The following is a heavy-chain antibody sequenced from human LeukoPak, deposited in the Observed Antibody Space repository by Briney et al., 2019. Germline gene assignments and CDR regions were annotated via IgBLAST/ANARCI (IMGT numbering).Heavy chain of an antibody. V-gene: IGHV4-31*03. CDR3: ARGPTTVTKGFDV. Sequence: SQTLSLTCTVSGGSISSGGYYWSWIRQHPGKGLEWIGYIYYSGSTYYNPSLKSRVTITVDTSKKQFSLKMTSVTAADTAVYYCARGPTTVTKGFDVWGQGTMVTVSS. J-gene: IGHJ3*01. CDR2: IYYSGST. D-gene: IGHD4-17*01. CDR1: GGSISSGGYY.